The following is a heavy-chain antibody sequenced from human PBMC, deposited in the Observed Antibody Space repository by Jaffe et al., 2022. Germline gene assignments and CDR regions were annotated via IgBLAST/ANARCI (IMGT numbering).Heavy chain of an antibody. D-gene: IGHD2-2*01. J-gene: IGHJ5*02. CDR1: GGTFSSYT. CDR2: IIPILGIA. Sequence: QVQLVQSGAEVKKPGSSVKVSCKASGGTFSSYTISWVRQAPGQGLEWMGRIIPILGIANYAQKFQGRVTITADKSTSTAYMELSSLRSEDTAVYYCARLPTRAVPGGELHFPWGQGTLVTVSS. CDR3: ARLPTRAVPGGELHFP. V-gene: IGHV1-69*02.